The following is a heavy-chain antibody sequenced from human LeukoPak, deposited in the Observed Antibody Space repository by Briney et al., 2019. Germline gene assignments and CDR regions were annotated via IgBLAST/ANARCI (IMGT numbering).Heavy chain of an antibody. D-gene: IGHD6-13*01. V-gene: IGHV3-7*01. J-gene: IGHJ1*01. Sequence: GGSLRLSCAASGFTFSSYWMRWVRQAPGKGLEWVANIKQDGSEKYYVDSVKGRFTISRDNAKNSLYLQMNSLRAEDTAVYYCARHYIAAARYEYFQHWGQGTLVTVSS. CDR3: ARHYIAAARYEYFQH. CDR1: GFTFSSYW. CDR2: IKQDGSEK.